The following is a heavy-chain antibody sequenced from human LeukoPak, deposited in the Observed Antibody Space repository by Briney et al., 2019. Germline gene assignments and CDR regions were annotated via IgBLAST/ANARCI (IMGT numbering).Heavy chain of an antibody. D-gene: IGHD1-26*01. J-gene: IGHJ3*01. Sequence: PGGSLRLSCAAAGFTFSSYSMNWVGQAPGKGLEWVSYISSSSSPKFYADSVKGRFTISRDNAKTSLYLQMNSLRAEDTAVYYCARDGGIYSGSYWVDYWGQGTMVTVSS. CDR2: ISSSSSPK. V-gene: IGHV3-48*04. CDR1: GFTFSSYS. CDR3: ARDGGIYSGSYWVDY.